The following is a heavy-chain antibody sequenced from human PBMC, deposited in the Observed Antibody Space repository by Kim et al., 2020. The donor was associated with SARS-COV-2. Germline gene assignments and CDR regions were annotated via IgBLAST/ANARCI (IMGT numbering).Heavy chain of an antibody. J-gene: IGHJ3*02. Sequence: GGSLRLSCAASGFIVSNNYMSWVRQAPGQGLEWVSVIYSDGRTSYADSMKGRFTISRDNSKNTLYLQINSLRVEDTAVYYCARGPNYYAIWGQGTMVTVS. CDR1: GFIVSNNY. CDR2: IYSDGRT. D-gene: IGHD3-10*01. V-gene: IGHV3-66*01. CDR3: ARGPNYYAI.